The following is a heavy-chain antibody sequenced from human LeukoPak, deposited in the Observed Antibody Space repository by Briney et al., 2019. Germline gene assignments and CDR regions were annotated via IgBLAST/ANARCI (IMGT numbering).Heavy chain of an antibody. CDR2: INPNNGGT. CDR3: AREPGDGGYDNFDY. D-gene: IGHD5-12*01. Sequence: ALVKVSCKASGYTFTGYYMHWVRQAPGQGLEWMGWINPNNGGTHYAQKFQGRVTMTRDTSISTAYMELSRLRSDDTAVYYCAREPGDGGYDNFDYWGQGTLVTVSS. V-gene: IGHV1-2*02. J-gene: IGHJ4*02. CDR1: GYTFTGYY.